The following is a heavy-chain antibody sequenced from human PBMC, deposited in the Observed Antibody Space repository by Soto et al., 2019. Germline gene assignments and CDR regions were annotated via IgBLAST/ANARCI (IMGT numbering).Heavy chain of an antibody. Sequence: ASVKVSCKASGYTFTSYAMHWVRQAPGQRLEWMGWINAGNGNTKYSQKFQGRVTITRDTSASTAYMELSSLRSEDTAVYYCARNHYCSSTSCYYGPYYYGMDVWGQGTTVTVSS. CDR3: ARNHYCSSTSCYYGPYYYGMDV. CDR1: GYTFTSYA. V-gene: IGHV1-3*01. J-gene: IGHJ6*02. CDR2: INAGNGNT. D-gene: IGHD2-2*01.